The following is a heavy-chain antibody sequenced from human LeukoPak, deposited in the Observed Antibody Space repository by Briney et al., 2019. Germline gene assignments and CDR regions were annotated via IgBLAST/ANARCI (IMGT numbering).Heavy chain of an antibody. CDR3: ARGLYGASGY. V-gene: IGHV3-13*01. D-gene: IGHD4-17*01. J-gene: IGHJ4*02. CDR2: IGTAGDT. CDR1: GFTLSNYD. Sequence: GGSLRLSCAASGFTLSNYDMHWVRQATGKGLEWVSGIGTAGDTYYSDSVMGRFTMSRGNVKNSLYLQMNSLRAGDTAVYYCARGLYGASGYWGQGALVTVSS.